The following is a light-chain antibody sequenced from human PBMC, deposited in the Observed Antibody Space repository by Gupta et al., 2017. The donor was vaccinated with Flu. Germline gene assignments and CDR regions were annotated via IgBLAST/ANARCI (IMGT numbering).Light chain of an antibody. CDR2: ATA. CDR3: LLSYTGFKV. CDR1: TGLVTRGQF. J-gene: IGLJ1*01. V-gene: IGLV7-46*01. Sequence: LALGSSTGLVTRGQFPYWFQQKPCQAPVVRIYATAKNHSSTPAQFSGSLLGGTAELGLSGALPEDEAEYYCLLSYTGFKVFGTVTKLTVL.